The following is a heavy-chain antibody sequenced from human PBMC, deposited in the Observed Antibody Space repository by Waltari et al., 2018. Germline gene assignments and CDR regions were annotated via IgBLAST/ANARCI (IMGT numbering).Heavy chain of an antibody. CDR3: ARTIRYCSSTSCYPEDYTKYYYYGMDV. CDR2: ISPSLGIA. J-gene: IGHJ6*02. CDR1: GGTFSSYA. D-gene: IGHD2-2*01. V-gene: IGHV1-69*04. Sequence: QVQLVQSGAEVKKPGSSVKVSCKASGGTFSSYAISWVRQAPGQGLEWMGRISPSLGIANYAQKFQGRVTITADKSTSTAYMELSSLRSEDTAVYYCARTIRYCSSTSCYPEDYTKYYYYGMDVWGQGTTVTVSS.